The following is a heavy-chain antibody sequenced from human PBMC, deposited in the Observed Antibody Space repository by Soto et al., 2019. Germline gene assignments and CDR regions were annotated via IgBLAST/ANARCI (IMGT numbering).Heavy chain of an antibody. CDR1: GFTFSSYA. D-gene: IGHD2-2*01. J-gene: IGHJ4*02. Sequence: PGGSLRLSCTASGFTFSSYAMTWVRQAPGKGLEWVSTISGSGDSANYADSVKGRFTFSRDNSKNTLYLQMNSLRAEDTAVYYCAKAPIGVVVPAVTYYFDYWGQGTLVTVSS. CDR3: AKAPIGVVVPAVTYYFDY. V-gene: IGHV3-23*01. CDR2: ISGSGDSA.